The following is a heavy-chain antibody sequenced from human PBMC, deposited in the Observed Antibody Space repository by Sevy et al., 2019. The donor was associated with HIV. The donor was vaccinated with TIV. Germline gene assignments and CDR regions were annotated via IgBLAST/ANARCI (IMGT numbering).Heavy chain of an antibody. CDR3: AREYRSSFNWFDP. D-gene: IGHD6-6*01. CDR1: GYSFTSYW. J-gene: IGHJ5*02. CDR2: IYPGDSDT. V-gene: IGHV5-51*01. Sequence: GESLKISCKGSGYSFTSYWIGWVRQMPGKGLEWMGIIYPGDSDTRYSPSFQGQVTISADKSISTAYLQWGSLKASDTAMYYCAREYRSSFNWFDPWGKGTLVTVSS.